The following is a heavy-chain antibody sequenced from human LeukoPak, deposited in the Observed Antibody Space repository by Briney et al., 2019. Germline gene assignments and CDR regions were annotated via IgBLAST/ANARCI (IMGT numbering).Heavy chain of an antibody. CDR1: GYTFTDYY. D-gene: IGHD6-6*01. CDR2: INPSSGGT. CDR3: ARDVQPPDRSSSVDPLVFDP. J-gene: IGHJ5*02. Sequence: GASVKVTCRPSGYTFTDYYLHWVRQPPGQGPEWMGWINPSSGGTDNAHRFQGRVTLTRGTSISTAYLELSRLTYDDTAVYYCARDVQPPDRSSSVDPLVFDPWGQGTLVTVSS. V-gene: IGHV1-2*07.